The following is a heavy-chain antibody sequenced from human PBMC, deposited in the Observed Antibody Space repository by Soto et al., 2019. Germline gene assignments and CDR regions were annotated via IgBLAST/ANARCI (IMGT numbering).Heavy chain of an antibody. V-gene: IGHV4-39*07. Sequence: PSETLSLTCTVSGGSISSSSYYWGWIRQPPGKGLEWIGSIYYSGSTYYNPSLKSRVTISVDTSKNQFSLKLSSVTAADTAVYYCARSVLGNWNPRGAVFDPWGQGTLVTVSS. J-gene: IGHJ5*02. CDR3: ARSVLGNWNPRGAVFDP. CDR2: IYYSGST. D-gene: IGHD1-1*01. CDR1: GGSISSSSYY.